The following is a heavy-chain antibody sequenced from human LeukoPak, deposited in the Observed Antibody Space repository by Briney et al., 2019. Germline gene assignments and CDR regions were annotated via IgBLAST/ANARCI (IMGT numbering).Heavy chain of an antibody. D-gene: IGHD5-24*01. CDR3: ARAQDDGYNSYYYGMDV. Sequence: PSETLSLTCTVSGGSISSHYWSWIRQPPGKGLEWIGYIYYSGSTNYNPSLKSRVTMSVDTSKNQFSLKLSSVTAADTAVYYCARAQDDGYNSYYYGMDVWGQGTTVAVSS. CDR2: IYYSGST. J-gene: IGHJ6*02. V-gene: IGHV4-59*11. CDR1: GGSISSHY.